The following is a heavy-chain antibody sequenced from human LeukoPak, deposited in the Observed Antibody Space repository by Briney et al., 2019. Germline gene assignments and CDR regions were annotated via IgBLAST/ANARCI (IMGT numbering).Heavy chain of an antibody. CDR3: AKAVPKAVVAPSFDY. CDR1: GFTFSSYG. Sequence: GGSLRLSCAASGFTFSSYGMSWVRQAPGKGLEWVSAISGSAVSTYYADSVKGRFTISRDNSKNTLYLQMNSLRVEDTAVYYCAKAVPKAVVAPSFDYWGQGTLVTVSS. J-gene: IGHJ4*02. D-gene: IGHD2-15*01. V-gene: IGHV3-23*01. CDR2: ISGSAVST.